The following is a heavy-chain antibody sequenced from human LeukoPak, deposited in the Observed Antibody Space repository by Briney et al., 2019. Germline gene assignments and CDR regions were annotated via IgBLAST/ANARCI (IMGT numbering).Heavy chain of an antibody. CDR2: IYHSGTT. D-gene: IGHD3-22*01. CDR1: GYSISSGYY. V-gene: IGHV4-38-2*02. CDR3: AREGGDSSGYYHDS. Sequence: SETLSLTCTVSGYSISSGYYWGWIRQPPGKGLEWIGSIYHSGTTYYNPSLKSRVTISVDTSKNQFSLKLSSVTAADTAVYFCAREGGDSSGYYHDSWGQGTLVTVSS. J-gene: IGHJ4*02.